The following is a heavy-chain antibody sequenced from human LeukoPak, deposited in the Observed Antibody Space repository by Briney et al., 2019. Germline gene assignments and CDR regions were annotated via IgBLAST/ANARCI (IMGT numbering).Heavy chain of an antibody. D-gene: IGHD2-2*01. CDR2: IYWNDDK. J-gene: IGHJ5*02. CDR1: GFSLRTSGVG. CDR3: AHRRGGILGYCSSTSCPNWFDP. V-gene: IGHV2-5*01. Sequence: SGPTLLKPTQTLTLTCTFSGFSLRTSGVGVGWIRQPPGKALEWLALIYWNDDKRYSPSLKSRLTITKDTSKNQVVLTMTNMDPVDTATYYCAHRRGGILGYCSSTSCPNWFDPWGQGTLVTVSS.